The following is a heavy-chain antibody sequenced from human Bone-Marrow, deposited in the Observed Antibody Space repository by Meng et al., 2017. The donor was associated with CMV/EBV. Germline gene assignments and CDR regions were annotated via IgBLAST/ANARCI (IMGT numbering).Heavy chain of an antibody. CDR1: YTFTGYY. D-gene: IGHD2-21*01. Sequence: YTFTGYYLRWVRRAPAQRLEWMGWINPNGGGTNYAQKFPGKVPVTRDTSISTAYMELSRLRYDDTAVYYCARDGCGGDCYSYWYFDLWGRGTLVTVSS. J-gene: IGHJ2*01. CDR2: INPNGGGT. CDR3: ARDGCGGDCYSYWYFDL. V-gene: IGHV1-2*02.